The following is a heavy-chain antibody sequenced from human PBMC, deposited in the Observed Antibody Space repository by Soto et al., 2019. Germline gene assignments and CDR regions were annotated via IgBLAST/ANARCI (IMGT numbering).Heavy chain of an antibody. Sequence: PSESLSLTCTVLGYSINSDDYWGWIRQPPGKGLEWIASIYHSVSTFYNPSLRSRVTISIDTSKNQFSLRLTAVTAADTAMYYCARPYCTSNSCHNLFDSWGQGTLVTVSS. V-gene: IGHV4-38-2*02. D-gene: IGHD2-2*01. J-gene: IGHJ5*01. CDR3: ARPYCTSNSCHNLFDS. CDR2: IYHSVST. CDR1: GYSINSDDY.